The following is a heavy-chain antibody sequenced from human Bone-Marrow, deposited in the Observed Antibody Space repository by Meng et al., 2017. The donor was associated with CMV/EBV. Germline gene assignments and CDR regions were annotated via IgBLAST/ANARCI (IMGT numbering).Heavy chain of an antibody. CDR2: INPNSGGT. CDR1: FTGYY. CDR3: ARVGYDILTGRYYYGMDV. Sequence: FTGYYRHWVRQAPGQGLEWMGWINPNSGGTNYAQKFQGRVTMTRDTSISTAYMELSRLRSDDTAVYYCARVGYDILTGRYYYGMDVWGQGTTVTVSS. J-gene: IGHJ6*02. D-gene: IGHD3-9*01. V-gene: IGHV1-2*02.